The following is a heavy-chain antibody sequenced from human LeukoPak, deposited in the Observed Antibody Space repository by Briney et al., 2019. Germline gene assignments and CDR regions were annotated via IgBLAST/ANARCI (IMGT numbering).Heavy chain of an antibody. CDR2: IYTSGST. CDR1: GGSISSGSYY. D-gene: IGHD3-10*01. Sequence: PSETLSLTCTVSGGSISSGSYYWSWIRQPAGKGLEWIGHIYTSGSTNYNPSLQSRVTISVDTSKNQFSLKLSSVTAADTAVYYCARPQRITMVRGDVWFDPWGQGTLVTVSS. V-gene: IGHV4-61*09. CDR3: ARPQRITMVRGDVWFDP. J-gene: IGHJ5*02.